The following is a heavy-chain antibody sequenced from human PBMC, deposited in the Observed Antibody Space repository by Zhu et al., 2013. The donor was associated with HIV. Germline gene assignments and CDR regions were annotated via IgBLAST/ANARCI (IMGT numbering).Heavy chain of an antibody. CDR2: FNPRNFDT. CDR1: GYFFRDYY. J-gene: IGHJ4*02. Sequence: QEKLVQSGTEVRKPGASVRVSCEASGYFFRDYYIHWVRQAPGQGLEWMGWFNPRNFDTRYAQTFNDRITLAGDTSIRTAHMDLTRLRFDDTATYYCARECEYDILSGCLMWGPGSLVTVSS. V-gene: IGHV1-2*02. D-gene: IGHD3-9*01. CDR3: ARECEYDILSGCLM.